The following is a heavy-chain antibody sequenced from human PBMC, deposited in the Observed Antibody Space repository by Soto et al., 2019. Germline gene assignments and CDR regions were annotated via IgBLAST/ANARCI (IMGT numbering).Heavy chain of an antibody. CDR2: ISGSGGST. D-gene: IGHD1-26*01. CDR1: GFTFSSYA. J-gene: IGHJ4*02. CDR3: VRENEMAGATSAFEY. Sequence: PGGSLRLSCAASGFTFSSYAMSWVRQAPGKGLEWVSAISGSGGSTYYADSVKGRFTISRDNARNSLYLQMDSLGVEDTAVYYCVRENEMAGATSAFEYWGQGALVTVSS. V-gene: IGHV3-23*01.